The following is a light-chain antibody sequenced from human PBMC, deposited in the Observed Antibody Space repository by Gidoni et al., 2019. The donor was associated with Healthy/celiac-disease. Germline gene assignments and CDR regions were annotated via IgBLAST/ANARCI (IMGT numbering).Light chain of an antibody. CDR2: RAS. V-gene: IGKV3-15*01. J-gene: IGKJ4*02. CDR3: QEDNNWPPRT. Sequence: EIVMTQTTATLSVSPGERATLSCRSSQSVSSNLAWYPQKPGQAPRLLIYRASTRATDIPARFSDSGSGTECTHAFSSQQSEDFAGYNCQEDNNWPPRTFGGGTKVEIK. CDR1: QSVSSN.